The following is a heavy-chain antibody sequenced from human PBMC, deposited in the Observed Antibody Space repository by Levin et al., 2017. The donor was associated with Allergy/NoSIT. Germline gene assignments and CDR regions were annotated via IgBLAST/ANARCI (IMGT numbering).Heavy chain of an antibody. CDR2: IRYNGDTT. Sequence: QAGGSLRLSCTASGFTFSDYAMSWVRQAPGEGLEWVSIIRYNGDTTAYADSVKGRFTISRDNSKNTVNLQMNSLRAEDTAVYYCAKTHKNGWFFDYWGQGTLVTVSS. J-gene: IGHJ4*02. V-gene: IGHV3-23*01. CDR3: AKTHKNGWFFDY. D-gene: IGHD6-19*01. CDR1: GFTFSDYA.